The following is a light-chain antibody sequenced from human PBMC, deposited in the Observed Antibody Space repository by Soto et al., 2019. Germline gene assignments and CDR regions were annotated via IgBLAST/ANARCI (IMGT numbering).Light chain of an antibody. V-gene: IGKV3-20*01. CDR2: GIS. J-gene: IGKJ4*01. CDR1: QTIGTSY. Sequence: EIVLTQSPGTLSLSPGERATLSCRASQTIGTSYLAWYQQKPGQAPRLLIFGISHRATGIPDRFSGSGSGADFTLTNRRLEPEDFAVDYCQQYGSSPLTFGGGTKVEIK. CDR3: QQYGSSPLT.